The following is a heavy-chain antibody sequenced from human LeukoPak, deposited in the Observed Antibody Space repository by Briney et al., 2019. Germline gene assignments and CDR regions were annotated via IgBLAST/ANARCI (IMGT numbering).Heavy chain of an antibody. Sequence: GGSLRLSCAASGFTFSSYGMHWVRQAPGKGLEWVAFIRYDGSNKYYADSVKGRFTISRDNSKNTLYLQMNSLRAEDTAVYYCASVEMATRGPRADPWGQGTLVTVSS. CDR3: ASVEMATRGPRADP. CDR1: GFTFSSYG. V-gene: IGHV3-30*02. D-gene: IGHD5-24*01. J-gene: IGHJ5*02. CDR2: IRYDGSNK.